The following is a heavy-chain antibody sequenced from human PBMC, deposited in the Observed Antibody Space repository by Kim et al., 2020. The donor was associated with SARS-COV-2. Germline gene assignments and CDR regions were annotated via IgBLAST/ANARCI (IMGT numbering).Heavy chain of an antibody. J-gene: IGHJ4*02. Sequence: GGSLRLSCAASGFSLSGYWMHWVRQAPGKGLVWVSRISGDGSGTVYADSVKGRFNISRDNAKNMLYLQMNSLRADDAAVYFCVRSAAAFDYWGQGTLVSASS. CDR1: GFSLSGYW. V-gene: IGHV3-74*01. CDR2: ISGDGSGT. D-gene: IGHD6-13*01. CDR3: VRSAAAFDY.